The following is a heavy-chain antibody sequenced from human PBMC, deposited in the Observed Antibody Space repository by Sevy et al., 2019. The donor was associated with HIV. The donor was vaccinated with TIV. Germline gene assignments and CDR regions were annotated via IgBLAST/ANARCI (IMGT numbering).Heavy chain of an antibody. D-gene: IGHD2-2*01. CDR1: GFTFSSYS. CDR3: ARDGGRYCSSTSCPSYYYYGMDV. Sequence: GGSLRLSCAASGFTFSSYSMNWVRQAPGKGLEWVSSISSSSSYIYYADSVKGRFTISRDNAKNSLYLQMNSLRAEDTAVYYWARDGGRYCSSTSCPSYYYYGMDVWGQGTTVTVSS. V-gene: IGHV3-21*01. CDR2: ISSSSSYI. J-gene: IGHJ6*02.